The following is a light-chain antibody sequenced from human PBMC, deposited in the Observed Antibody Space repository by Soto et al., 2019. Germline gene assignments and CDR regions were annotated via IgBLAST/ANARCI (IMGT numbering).Light chain of an antibody. Sequence: IHMTQSPSTLSASVGDRVTITYRASQSISSWLAWYQQKPGKAPKLLIFDASRLESGVPSRFSGSASGTEFTLTISSLQPDDFATYYCQQYDNYPLTFGGGTRLEIK. CDR1: QSISSW. V-gene: IGKV1-5*01. J-gene: IGKJ5*01. CDR3: QQYDNYPLT. CDR2: DAS.